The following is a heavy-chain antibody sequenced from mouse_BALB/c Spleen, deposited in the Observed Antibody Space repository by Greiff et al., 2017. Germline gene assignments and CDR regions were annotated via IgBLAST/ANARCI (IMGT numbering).Heavy chain of an antibody. CDR3: ARYDYDGGDWYFDV. CDR1: GYSFTGYY. CDR2: INPYNGAT. D-gene: IGHD2-4*01. J-gene: IGHJ1*01. Sequence: EVQLQQSGPELVKPGASVKISCKASGYSFTGYYMHWVKQSHVKSLEWIGRINPYNGATSYNQNFKDKASLTVDKSSSTAYMELHSLTSEDSAVYYCARYDYDGGDWYFDVWGAGTTVTVSS. V-gene: IGHV1-31*01.